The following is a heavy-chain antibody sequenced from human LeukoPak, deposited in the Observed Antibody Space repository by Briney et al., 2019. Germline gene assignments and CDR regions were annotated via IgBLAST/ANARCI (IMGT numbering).Heavy chain of an antibody. J-gene: IGHJ6*02. CDR1: GGTFSGYT. CDR2: IIPILGIA. CDR3: AREPHNWNYDYYGMDV. V-gene: IGHV1-69*02. D-gene: IGHD1-20*01. Sequence: ASVKVSCKASGGTFSGYTIRWVRQAPGQGLEWMGRIIPILGIANYAQKFQGRVTITADKSTSTAYMELSSLRSEDTAVYYCAREPHNWNYDYYGMDVWGQGTTVTVSS.